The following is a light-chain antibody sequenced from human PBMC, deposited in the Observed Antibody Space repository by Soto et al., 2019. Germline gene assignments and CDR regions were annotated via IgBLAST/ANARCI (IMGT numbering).Light chain of an antibody. Sequence: DIQMTQSPSSLSASVGDRVTTTCRASQSISSYLNWYQQKPGKAPKLLIYAASSLQSGVPSRFSGSGSGTDFTLTISSLQPEDFATYYCQKSYRTPPITFGQGTRLEIK. CDR1: QSISSY. CDR2: AAS. CDR3: QKSYRTPPIT. J-gene: IGKJ5*01. V-gene: IGKV1-39*01.